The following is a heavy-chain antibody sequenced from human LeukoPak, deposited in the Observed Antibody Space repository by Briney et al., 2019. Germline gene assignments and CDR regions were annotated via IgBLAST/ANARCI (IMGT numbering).Heavy chain of an antibody. CDR1: GFTFSGSA. CDR3: AKHDYGDPPPQLDY. D-gene: IGHD4-17*01. CDR2: VNGGGSST. Sequence: GGSLRLSCAASGFTFSGSAMNWVRQAPANGLEWVSSVNGGGSSTYYADSVKGRFTISRDNSKNTLYLQMNSLRVEDTAVYYCAKHDYGDPPPQLDYWGQGTLVTVSS. V-gene: IGHV3-23*01. J-gene: IGHJ4*02.